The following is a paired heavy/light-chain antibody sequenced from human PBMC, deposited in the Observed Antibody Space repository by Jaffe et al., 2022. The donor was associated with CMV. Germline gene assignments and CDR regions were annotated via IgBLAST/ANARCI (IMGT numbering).Light chain of an antibody. CDR1: QSVLYSSNNKNY. CDR3: QQYYYSPYT. V-gene: IGKV4-1*01. Sequence: DIVMTQSPDSLAVSLGERATINCKSSQSVLYSSNNKNYLGWYQQRPGQPPKLLIYWSSTRESGVPDRFSGSGSGTDFTLTISSLQAEDVAVYYCQQYYYSPYTFGQGTKLEIK. J-gene: IGKJ2*01. CDR2: WSS.
Heavy chain of an antibody. Sequence: QVQLVESGGGVVQPGRSLRLSCAASGFTFSSYGMHWVRQAPGKGLEWVAVIWYDGTNKYYEDSVKGRFTISRDNSKNTVYLQMNSLRAEDTAVYYCARDSYYYGFWSGYGYYYYHMDVWGKGTTVTVSS. CDR3: ARDSYYYGFWSGYGYYYYHMDV. CDR2: IWYDGTNK. CDR1: GFTFSSYG. V-gene: IGHV3-33*08. J-gene: IGHJ6*03. D-gene: IGHD3-3*01.